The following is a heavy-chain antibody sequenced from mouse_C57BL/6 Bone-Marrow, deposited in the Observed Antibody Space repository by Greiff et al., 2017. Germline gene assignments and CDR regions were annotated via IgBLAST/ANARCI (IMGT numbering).Heavy chain of an antibody. V-gene: IGHV7-3*01. CDR3: ARYHREAWFAY. CDR1: GFTFTDYY. J-gene: IGHJ3*01. CDR2: IRNKANGYTT. Sequence: EVNLVESGGGLVQPGGSLSLSCAASGFTFTDYYMSWVRQPPGKALEWLGFIRNKANGYTTEYSASVKGRFTISRDNSQSILYLQMNALRAEDSATYYCARYHREAWFAYWGQGTLVTVSA.